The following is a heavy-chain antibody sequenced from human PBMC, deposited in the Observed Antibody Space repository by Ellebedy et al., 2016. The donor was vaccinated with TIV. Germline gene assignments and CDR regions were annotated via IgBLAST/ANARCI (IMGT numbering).Heavy chain of an antibody. J-gene: IGHJ6*02. Sequence: GESLKISXAASGFTFSSYSMNWVRQAPGKGLEWVSYISSSSSTIYYADSVKGRFTISRDNAKNSLYLQMNSLRDEDTAVYYCARDSYSSGWYPVYGMDVWGQGTTVTVSS. CDR2: ISSSSSTI. CDR1: GFTFSSYS. D-gene: IGHD6-19*01. CDR3: ARDSYSSGWYPVYGMDV. V-gene: IGHV3-48*02.